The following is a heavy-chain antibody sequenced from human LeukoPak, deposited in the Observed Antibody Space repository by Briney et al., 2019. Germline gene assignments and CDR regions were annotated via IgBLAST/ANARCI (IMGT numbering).Heavy chain of an antibody. J-gene: IGHJ4*02. CDR1: GGSISSYY. CDR2: IYYSGST. Sequence: SGTLSLTCTVSGGSISSYYWSWIRQPPGKGLEWIGYIYYSGSTNYNPSLKSRVTISVDTSKNQFSLKLSSVTAADTAVYYCARHAVGASFDYWGQGTLVTVSS. V-gene: IGHV4-59*08. CDR3: ARHAVGASFDY. D-gene: IGHD1-26*01.